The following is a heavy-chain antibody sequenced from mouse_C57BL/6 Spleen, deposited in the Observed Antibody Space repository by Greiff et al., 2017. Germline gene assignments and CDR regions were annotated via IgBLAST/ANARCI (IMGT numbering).Heavy chain of an antibody. CDR2: IYPGDGDT. V-gene: IGHV1-82*01. J-gene: IGHJ1*03. CDR1: GYAFSSSW. D-gene: IGHD1-1*01. CDR3: AHSGSSYGYFDV. Sequence: QLQQSGPELVKPGASVKISCKASGYAFSSSWMNWVKQRPGKGLEWIGRIYPGDGDTNYNGKFKGKATLTADKSSSTAYMQLSSLTSKDSAVYFCAHSGSSYGYFDVWGTGTTVTVSS.